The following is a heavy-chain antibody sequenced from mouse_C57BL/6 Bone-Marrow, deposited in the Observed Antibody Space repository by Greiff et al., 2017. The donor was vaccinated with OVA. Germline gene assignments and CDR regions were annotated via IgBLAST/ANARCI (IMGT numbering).Heavy chain of an antibody. CDR2: ISYDGSN. J-gene: IGHJ4*01. CDR3: ARDGYYRYAMDY. V-gene: IGHV3-6*01. Sequence: EVQLVESGPGLVKPSQSLSLTCSVTGYSITSGYYWNWIRQFPGNKLEWMGYISYDGSNNYNPSLKNRISITRDTSKNQFFLKLNSVTTEDTATYYCARDGYYRYAMDYWGQGTSVTVSS. CDR1: GYSITSGYY. D-gene: IGHD2-3*01.